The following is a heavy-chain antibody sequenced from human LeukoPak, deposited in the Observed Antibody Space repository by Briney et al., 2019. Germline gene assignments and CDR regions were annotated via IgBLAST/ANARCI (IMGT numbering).Heavy chain of an antibody. J-gene: IGHJ4*02. CDR3: ARLVGITYFDY. V-gene: IGHV3-53*01. CDR2: IYSGSST. D-gene: IGHD2-15*01. Sequence: PGGSLRLSCAASGFTVSSNYMSWVRQAPGKGLEWVSVIYSGSSTYHADSVKGRFTISRDNSKNTLYLQMNSLRAEDTAVYCCARLVGITYFDYWGQGTLVTVSS. CDR1: GFTVSSNY.